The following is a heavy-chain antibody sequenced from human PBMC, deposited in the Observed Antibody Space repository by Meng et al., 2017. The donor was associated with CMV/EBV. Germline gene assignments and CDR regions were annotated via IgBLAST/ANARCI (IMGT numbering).Heavy chain of an antibody. V-gene: IGHV1-2*02. Sequence: ASVKVSCKASGYTFTGYYMHWVRQAPGQGPEWMGWINPNSGGTNYAQKFQGRVTMTRDTSISTAYMELSRLRSDDTAVYDCARDWKQQLVRGDYWGQGTLVTVSS. CDR3: ARDWKQQLVRGDY. J-gene: IGHJ4*02. CDR1: GYTFTGYY. CDR2: INPNSGGT. D-gene: IGHD6-13*01.